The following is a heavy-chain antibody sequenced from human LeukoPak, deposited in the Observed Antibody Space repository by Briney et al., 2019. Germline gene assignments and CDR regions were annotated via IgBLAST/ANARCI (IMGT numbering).Heavy chain of an antibody. V-gene: IGHV4-4*07. CDR3: ARELIVVVPAANWFDP. CDR1: GGSISSYY. Sequence: PSETLSLTRTVSGGSISSYYWSWIRQPAGKGLEWIGRIYTSGSTNYNPSLKSRVTISVDTSKNQFSLKLSSVTAADTAVYYCARELIVVVPAANWFDPWGQGTLVTVSS. CDR2: IYTSGST. J-gene: IGHJ5*02. D-gene: IGHD2-2*01.